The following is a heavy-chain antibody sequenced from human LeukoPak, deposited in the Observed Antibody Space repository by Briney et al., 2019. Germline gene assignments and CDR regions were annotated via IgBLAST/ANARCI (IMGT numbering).Heavy chain of an antibody. Sequence: PSETLSLTCTVSGGSISSSSYYWGWIRQPPGKGLEWIGSIYYSGSTYYNPSLKSRVTISVDTSKNQFSLKLSSVTAADTAVYYCARVRGGYCSGWGQGTLVTVSS. J-gene: IGHJ4*02. D-gene: IGHD2-15*01. CDR1: GGSISSSSYY. V-gene: IGHV4-39*07. CDR2: IYYSGST. CDR3: ARVRGGYCSG.